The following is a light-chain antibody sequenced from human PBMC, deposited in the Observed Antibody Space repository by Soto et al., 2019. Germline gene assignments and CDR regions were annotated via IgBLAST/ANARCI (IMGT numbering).Light chain of an antibody. J-gene: IGLJ1*01. CDR3: SSYTTSSTLYV. V-gene: IGLV2-14*01. Sequence: QSVLTQPGSVSGSPGQAITISCTGTSSDVGGYNYVSWYQQHPGKAPKLMIYEVSNRPSGVSNRFSGSKSGYTASLTISGLQAEDEADYYCSSYTTSSTLYVFGSGTKV. CDR2: EVS. CDR1: SSDVGGYNY.